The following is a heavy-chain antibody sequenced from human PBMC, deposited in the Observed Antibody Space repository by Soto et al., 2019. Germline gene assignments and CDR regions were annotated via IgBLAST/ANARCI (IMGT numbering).Heavy chain of an antibody. D-gene: IGHD3-3*01. CDR1: GFTFSSYS. CDR3: ARDLIGSLWSGYSFYGMAV. V-gene: IGHV3-48*02. J-gene: IGHJ6*02. CDR2: ISSSSSTI. Sequence: PGGSLRLSCAASGFTFSSYSMNWVRQAPGKGLEWVSYISSSSSTIYYADSVKGRFTISRDNAKNSLYLQMNSLRDEDTAVYYCARDLIGSLWSGYSFYGMAVWGQGTTVTVSS.